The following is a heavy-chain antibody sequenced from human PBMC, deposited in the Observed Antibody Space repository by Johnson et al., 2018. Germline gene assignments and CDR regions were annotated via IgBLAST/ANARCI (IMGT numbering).Heavy chain of an antibody. Sequence: VQLVESGGGLVQPGGSLRLSCAASGFTFSSHWMSWVRQAPGKGLEWVANIKQDGSEKYYVDSVKGHITIASDNAQNSLYLKMNRLRAEDTAVYYCARDLPYGFWSGDTYYYYGMDVWGQGTTVTVSS. V-gene: IGHV3-7*01. CDR3: ARDLPYGFWSGDTYYYYGMDV. J-gene: IGHJ6*02. CDR1: GFTFSSHW. D-gene: IGHD3-3*01. CDR2: IKQDGSEK.